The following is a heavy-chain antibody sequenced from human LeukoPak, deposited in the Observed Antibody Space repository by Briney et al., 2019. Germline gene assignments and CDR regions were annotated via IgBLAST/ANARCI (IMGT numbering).Heavy chain of an antibody. D-gene: IGHD3-10*01. V-gene: IGHV1-69*13. CDR3: ARIVGIASRGYFDY. CDR1: GGTLSRYA. J-gene: IGHJ4*02. CDR2: IIPIFGTT. Sequence: SVTVSCKASGGTLSRYAISWVRQAPGQGPEWMGGIIPIFGTTNYAQKFQGRVTITADESTSTAYMELSSLRSEDTAVYYCARIVGIASRGYFDYWGQGTLVTVSS.